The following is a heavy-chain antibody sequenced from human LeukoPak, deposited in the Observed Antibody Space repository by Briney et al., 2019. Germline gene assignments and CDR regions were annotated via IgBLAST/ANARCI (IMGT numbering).Heavy chain of an antibody. V-gene: IGHV4-59*01. J-gene: IGHJ4*02. CDR3: ARVSYYGSGSLYFDY. CDR2: IYYSGST. CDR1: GGSISSYY. Sequence: SETLSLTCTVSGGSISSYYWSWIRQPPGKGLEWIGYIYYSGSTNYNPSLKSRATISVDTSKNQFSLKLSSVTAADTAVYYCARVSYYGSGSLYFDYWGQGTLVTVSS. D-gene: IGHD3-10*01.